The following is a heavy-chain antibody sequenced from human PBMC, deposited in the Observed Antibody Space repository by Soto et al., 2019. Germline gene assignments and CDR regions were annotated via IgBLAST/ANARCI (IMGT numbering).Heavy chain of an antibody. CDR2: IYYSGST. CDR1: GGSISSYY. J-gene: IGHJ3*02. D-gene: IGHD5-12*01. V-gene: IGHV4-59*01. Sequence: QVQLQESGPGLVKPSETLSLTCTVSGGSISSYYWSWIRQPPGKGLEWIGYIYYSGSTNYNPSLKSRVTISVDTSKNQFSLKLSSVTAADTAVYYCARDLGGYDDDAFDIWGQGTMVTVSS. CDR3: ARDLGGYDDDAFDI.